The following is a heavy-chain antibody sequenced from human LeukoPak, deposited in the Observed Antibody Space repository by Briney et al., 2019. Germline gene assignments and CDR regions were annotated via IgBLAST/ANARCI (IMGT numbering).Heavy chain of an antibody. J-gene: IGHJ2*01. D-gene: IGHD3-3*01. Sequence: SETLSLTCAVSGDSTNTTYWWTWVRQSPEKGLEWIGEVFHTGSTFYNPSLRSRVTMSRDASKKQFSLQLTSVTAADTAVYFCAGRSGNYWYFDLWGRGTLVTVSS. CDR1: GDSTNTTYW. CDR2: VFHTGST. V-gene: IGHV4-4*02. CDR3: AGRSGNYWYFDL.